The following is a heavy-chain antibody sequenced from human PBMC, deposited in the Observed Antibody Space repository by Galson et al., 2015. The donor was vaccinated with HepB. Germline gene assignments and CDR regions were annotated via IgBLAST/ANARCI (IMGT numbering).Heavy chain of an antibody. Sequence: SLTCAVYGGSFSGYYWNWIRHPPGKGLEWIGEINPSGSTNYNPSLKSRVTISADTSKNQFSLKLSSVIAADTAVYYCARGGSRAAGVPLWGQGTTVTVSS. CDR1: GGSFSGYY. V-gene: IGHV4-34*01. D-gene: IGHD6-25*01. CDR2: INPSGST. CDR3: ARGGSRAAGVPL. J-gene: IGHJ6*02.